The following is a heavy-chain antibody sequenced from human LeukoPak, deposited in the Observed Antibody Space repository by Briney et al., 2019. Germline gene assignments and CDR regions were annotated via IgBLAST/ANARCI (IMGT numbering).Heavy chain of an antibody. V-gene: IGHV3-64*02. Sequence: GGSLRLSCAASGFTFSSYGMHWVRQAPGKGLEYASAISTNGGSTSYADSVKGRFTISRDNSKNTLYLQMGSLRTEDMAVYYCARASSGWYGYWGQGTLVTVSS. CDR2: ISTNGGST. CDR1: GFTFSSYG. CDR3: ARASSGWYGY. D-gene: IGHD6-19*01. J-gene: IGHJ4*02.